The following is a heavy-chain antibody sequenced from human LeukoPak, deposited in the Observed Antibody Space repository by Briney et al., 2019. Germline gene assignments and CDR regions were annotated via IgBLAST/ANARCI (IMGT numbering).Heavy chain of an antibody. Sequence: SVKVSCKASGGTFSSYAISWVRQAPGQGLEWMGGIIPIFGTANYAQKLQGRVTMTTDTSTSTAYMELRSLRSDDTAVYYCARDLDPYYYDSSGYWGDAFDIWGQGTMVTVSS. CDR2: IIPIFGTA. J-gene: IGHJ3*02. CDR1: GGTFSSYA. CDR3: ARDLDPYYYDSSGYWGDAFDI. V-gene: IGHV1-69*05. D-gene: IGHD3-22*01.